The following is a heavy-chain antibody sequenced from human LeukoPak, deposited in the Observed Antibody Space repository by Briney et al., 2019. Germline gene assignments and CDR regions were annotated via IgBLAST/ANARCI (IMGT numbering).Heavy chain of an antibody. J-gene: IGHJ4*02. Sequence: ASVKVSCKASGYTFTGNFMHWVRQAPGQGLEWMGWINPNSGGTAYAQKFQGRVTMTRDTSISTAYMELTRLRSDDTAVYYCARGNRQFYYDTSGSNFPVDSWGQGTLVTVSS. D-gene: IGHD3-22*01. CDR1: GYTFTGNF. V-gene: IGHV1-2*02. CDR2: INPNSGGT. CDR3: ARGNRQFYYDTSGSNFPVDS.